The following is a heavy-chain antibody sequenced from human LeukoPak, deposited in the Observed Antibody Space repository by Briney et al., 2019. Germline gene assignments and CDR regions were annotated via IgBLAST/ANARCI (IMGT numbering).Heavy chain of an antibody. Sequence: GGSLRPSCAASGFTFSTYSMNWVRQAPGKGLEWVSSISSSSSSMYYADSVKGRFTISRDNAKSSLYLQMNSLRAEDTAVYYCAMLSGGDFWSGYYNSNPLRSPFDLWGQGTLVTVSS. D-gene: IGHD3-3*01. CDR3: AMLSGGDFWSGYYNSNPLRSPFDL. V-gene: IGHV3-21*01. CDR1: GFTFSTYS. CDR2: ISSSSSSM. J-gene: IGHJ4*02.